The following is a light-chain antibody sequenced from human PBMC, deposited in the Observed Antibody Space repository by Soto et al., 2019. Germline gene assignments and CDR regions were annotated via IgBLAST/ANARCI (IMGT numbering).Light chain of an antibody. J-gene: IGKJ5*01. Sequence: VVLTQSPATLSLSPGERATLSCRTSLSVGVYFDWYQQKPGQAPRRLISDAANRATGIPARFSGSGSGTDFTLTISSLEPEDFAVYYCHQRQYWPPITFGQGTRLEI. CDR1: LSVGVY. CDR3: HQRQYWPPIT. CDR2: DAA. V-gene: IGKV3-11*01.